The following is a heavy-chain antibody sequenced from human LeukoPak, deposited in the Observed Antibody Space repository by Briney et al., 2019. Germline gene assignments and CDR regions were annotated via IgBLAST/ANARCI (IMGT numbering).Heavy chain of an antibody. CDR3: VRGDGWFGELSNFDF. J-gene: IGHJ4*02. D-gene: IGHD3-10*01. CDR1: GFTFSGYE. CDR2: ISSSSNRI. V-gene: IGHV3-48*02. Sequence: GGSLRLSCAASGFTFSGYEMNWVRQAPGKGLEWVSTISSSSNRIYYADSVKARFTISRDNAKNSLYLQMNSLRDEDTAVYYCVRGDGWFGELSNFDFWGQGTLVTVSS.